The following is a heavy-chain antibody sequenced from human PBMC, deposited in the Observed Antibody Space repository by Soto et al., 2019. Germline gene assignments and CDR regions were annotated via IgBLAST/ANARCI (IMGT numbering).Heavy chain of an antibody. CDR2: ISPFSGHT. V-gene: IGHV1-18*01. J-gene: IGHJ4*02. CDR3: ARDPSNSGYDFSFDF. CDR1: GYLFTTFG. D-gene: IGHD5-12*01. Sequence: QVQLVQSGAEVKKTGASVRVSCKASGYLFTTFGLSWVRQAPGQGLEWMGWISPFSGHTKYPQKFQDRVTMTRDTSTNRAYLEVRRLRSDDTAVYFCARDPSNSGYDFSFDFWGQGTLVTVSS.